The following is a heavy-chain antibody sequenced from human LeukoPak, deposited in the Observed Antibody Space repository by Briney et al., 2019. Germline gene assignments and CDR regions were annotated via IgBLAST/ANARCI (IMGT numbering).Heavy chain of an antibody. V-gene: IGHV4-59*08. CDR1: GGSISSYY. CDR3: ARNPFWFGELSGLFDP. Sequence: SETLSLTCTVSGGSISSYYWSWIRQPPGKGLEWIGYIYYSGSTNYNPSLKSRVTISVDTSKNQFSLKLSSVTAADTAAYYCARNPFWFGELSGLFDPWGQGTLVTVSS. J-gene: IGHJ5*02. D-gene: IGHD3-10*01. CDR2: IYYSGST.